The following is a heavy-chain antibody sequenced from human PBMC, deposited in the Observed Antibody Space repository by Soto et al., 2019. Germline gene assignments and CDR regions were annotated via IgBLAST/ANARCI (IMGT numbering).Heavy chain of an antibody. D-gene: IGHD3-16*01. V-gene: IGHV3-53*01. J-gene: IGHJ6*02. CDR3: VRPRPSGENYGMDV. CDR2: LYTEGTT. CDR1: GLTVSHNY. Sequence: GGSLRLSCVASGLTVSHNYMAWVRQAPEMGLEWVSILYTEGTTYYADSVKGRFTISRDSSKNTLFLQMDSLRAEDTAVYYCVRPRPSGENYGMDVWGQGTTVTAP.